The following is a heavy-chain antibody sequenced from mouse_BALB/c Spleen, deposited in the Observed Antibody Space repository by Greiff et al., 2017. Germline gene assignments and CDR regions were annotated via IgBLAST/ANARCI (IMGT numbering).Heavy chain of an antibody. V-gene: IGHV3-8*02. D-gene: IGHD1-1*01. Sequence: EVKLQESGPSLVKPSQTLSLTCSVTGDSITSGYWNWIRKFPGNKLEYMGYISYSGSTYYNPSLKSRISITRDTSKNQYYLQLNSVTTEDTATYYCARYGSSPYYFDYWGQGTTLTVSS. CDR2: ISYSGST. CDR1: GDSITSGY. CDR3: ARYGSSPYYFDY. J-gene: IGHJ2*01.